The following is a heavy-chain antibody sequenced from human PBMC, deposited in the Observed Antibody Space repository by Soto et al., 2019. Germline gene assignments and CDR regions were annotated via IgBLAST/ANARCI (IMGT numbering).Heavy chain of an antibody. CDR2: IYYSGST. V-gene: IGHV4-59*01. D-gene: IGHD5-12*01. CDR3: ARESGGYDPALGY. J-gene: IGHJ4*02. CDR1: GGSISSYY. Sequence: QVQLQESGPGLVKPSETLSLTCTVSGGSISSYYWSWIRQPPGKGLEWIGYIYYSGSTNYNPALKSRVTISVDTSKNQFSLKLSSVTAADTAVYYCARESGGYDPALGYWGQGTLLTVSS.